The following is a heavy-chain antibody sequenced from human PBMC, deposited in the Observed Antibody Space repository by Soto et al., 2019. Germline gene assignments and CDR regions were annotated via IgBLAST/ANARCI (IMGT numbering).Heavy chain of an antibody. CDR2: IYYSGST. CDR3: ARGNRYIYGYDAFDT. V-gene: IGHV4-30-4*01. D-gene: IGHD5-18*01. CDR1: GGSISSGDYY. J-gene: IGHJ3*02. Sequence: PSETLSLTCTVSGGSISSGDYYWSWIRQPPGKGLEWIGYIYYSGSTYYNPSLKSRVTISVDTSKNQFSLKLSSVTAADTAVYYCARGNRYIYGYDAFDTWGQGKMVTVSS.